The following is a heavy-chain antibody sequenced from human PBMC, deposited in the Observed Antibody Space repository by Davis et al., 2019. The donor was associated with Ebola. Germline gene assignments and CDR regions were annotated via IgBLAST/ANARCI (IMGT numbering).Heavy chain of an antibody. D-gene: IGHD6-13*01. V-gene: IGHV6-1*01. J-gene: IGHJ6*03. CDR1: GDSVSSNSAA. CDR2: TYYRSKWYN. CDR3: ARGKQQLVLRFYYYYYMDV. Sequence: HSQTLSLTCAISGDSVSSNSAAWNWIRQSPSRGLEWLGRTYYRSKWYNDYAVSVKSRITINPDTSKNQFSLQLNSVTPEDTAVYYCARGKQQLVLRFYYYYYMDVWGKGTTVTVSS.